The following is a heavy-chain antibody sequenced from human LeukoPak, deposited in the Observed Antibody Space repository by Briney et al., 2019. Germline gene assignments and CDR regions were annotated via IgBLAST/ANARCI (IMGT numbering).Heavy chain of an antibody. CDR1: GYTFTSYD. Sequence: GASVKVSCKASGYTFTSYDINWVRQATGQGLEWMGWMNPNSGNTGYAQKFQGRATMTRNTSISTAYMELSSLRSEDTAVYYCARGVADYDFWSGTVDYYYGMDVWGQGTTVTVSS. V-gene: IGHV1-8*01. CDR3: ARGVADYDFWSGTVDYYYGMDV. CDR2: MNPNSGNT. D-gene: IGHD3-3*01. J-gene: IGHJ6*02.